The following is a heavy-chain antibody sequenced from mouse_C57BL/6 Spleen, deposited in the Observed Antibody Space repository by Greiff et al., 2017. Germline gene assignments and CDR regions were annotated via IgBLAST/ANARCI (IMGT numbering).Heavy chain of an antibody. Sequence: VQLQQPGAELVMPGASVKLSCKASGYTFTSYWMHWVKQRPGQGLEWIGEIDPSDSYTNYNQKFKGKSTLTVDKSSSTAYMQLSSLTSEDSAVYYCARGTVYYFDYWGQGTTLTVSS. D-gene: IGHD4-1*01. CDR1: GYTFTSYW. CDR2: IDPSDSYT. CDR3: ARGTVYYFDY. J-gene: IGHJ2*01. V-gene: IGHV1-69*01.